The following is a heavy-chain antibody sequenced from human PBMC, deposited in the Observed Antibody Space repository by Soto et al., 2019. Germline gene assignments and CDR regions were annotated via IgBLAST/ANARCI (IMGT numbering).Heavy chain of an antibody. Sequence: EVQLVESGGGLVQPGGSLTLSCAASGFTFSSFWMTWVRQSPGKGLEWVANIKQDGSAKNYVNSVEGRFAVSGYNAKTSLYLRMNSLRDEDTAVYYCVRSESAAYHAWGQGTMVIVTS. V-gene: IGHV3-7*01. CDR2: IKQDGSAK. CDR1: GFTFSSFW. J-gene: IGHJ3*01. CDR3: VRSESAAYHA. D-gene: IGHD3-3*01.